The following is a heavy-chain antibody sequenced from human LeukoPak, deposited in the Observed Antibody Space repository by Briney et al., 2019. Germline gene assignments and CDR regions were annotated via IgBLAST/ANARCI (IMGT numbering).Heavy chain of an antibody. CDR3: AKSRSGSANWALRIFDN. D-gene: IGHD3-10*01. J-gene: IGHJ4*02. CDR1: GLSFGSEA. V-gene: IGHV3-23*01. CDR2: ISPGGGTT. Sequence: GGSLRLSCVVSGLSFGSEAMSWVRQAPGRGLEWVSSISPGGGTTYYADSVKGRFTISRDNSKNTLYVQISSLRAEDTAIYYCAKSRSGSANWALRIFDNWGQGTLVTVSS.